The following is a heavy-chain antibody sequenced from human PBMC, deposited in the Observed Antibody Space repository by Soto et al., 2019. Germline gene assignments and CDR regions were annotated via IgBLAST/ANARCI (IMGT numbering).Heavy chain of an antibody. CDR2: MSYDGSVT. D-gene: IGHD3-10*02. V-gene: IGHV3-30*03. J-gene: IGHJ4*02. CDR1: GFIFSNNG. Sequence: QVQLVESGGGVVQPGRSLRLSCVGSGFIFSNNGMHWVRQTPGTGLEWVAFMSYDGSVTFYADSVKGRLTISRDNSKNTLILLRSSMRAEDMAMYYCPIVRVADSALDHWGQVTLVTVSS. CDR3: PIVRVADSALDH.